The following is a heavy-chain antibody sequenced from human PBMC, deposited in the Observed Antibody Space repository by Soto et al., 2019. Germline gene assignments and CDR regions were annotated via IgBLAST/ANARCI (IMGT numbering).Heavy chain of an antibody. J-gene: IGHJ4*02. CDR1: GFTFSSYD. CDR3: AREKPLHTLSGYDEDENEDYFDY. V-gene: IGHV3-13*01. D-gene: IGHD5-12*01. CDR2: IGTAGDT. Sequence: EVQLVESGGGLVQPGGSLRLSCAASGFTFSSYDMHWVRQATGKGLEWVSAIGTAGDTYYPGSVKGRFTISRENAKNSLYLQMTSLRAGDTAVYYCAREKPLHTLSGYDEDENEDYFDYWGQGTLVTVSS.